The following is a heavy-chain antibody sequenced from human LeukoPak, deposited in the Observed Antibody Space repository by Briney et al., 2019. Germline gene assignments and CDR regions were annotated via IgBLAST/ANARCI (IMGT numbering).Heavy chain of an antibody. CDR3: ARDRAPSN. D-gene: IGHD1-26*01. Sequence: GGSLRLSCAASGFTFSSYAMSWVRQAPGKGLERVANIMEDGSETYYVDSVKGRFTISRDNAKNSLYLQMKSLRVEDTAVYYCARDRAPSNWGQGTLVTVSS. CDR1: GFTFSSYA. V-gene: IGHV3-7*01. CDR2: IMEDGSET. J-gene: IGHJ4*02.